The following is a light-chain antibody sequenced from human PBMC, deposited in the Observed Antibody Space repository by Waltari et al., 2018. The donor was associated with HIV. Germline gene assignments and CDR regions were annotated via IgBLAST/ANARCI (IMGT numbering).Light chain of an antibody. CDR1: SSAAAGSHY. J-gene: IGLJ3*02. CDR2: DVS. V-gene: IGLV2-11*01. CDR3: CSYAGSYTWV. Sequence: QSALTQPRPVSGSPGQSVTIHCTGTSSAAAGSHYASWYQQHPGKAPKLILYDVSTRPSGVPDRFSGSKSGNTASLTISGLQAEDEADYYCCSYAGSYTWVFGGGTKLTVL.